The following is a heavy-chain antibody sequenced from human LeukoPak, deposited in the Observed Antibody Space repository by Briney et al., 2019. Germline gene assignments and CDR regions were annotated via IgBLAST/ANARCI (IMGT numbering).Heavy chain of an antibody. J-gene: IGHJ5*02. CDR1: GFTFSSYG. D-gene: IGHD1-14*01. CDR3: AKDTTPPKAGFDP. V-gene: IGHV3-30*02. Sequence: GGSLRLSCEASGFTFSSYGMHWVRQAPGKGLEWVAFIRYDGSNKYYADSVKGRFTISRDNSKNTLYLQMNSLRAEDTAVYYCAKDTTPPKAGFDPWGQGTLVTVSS. CDR2: IRYDGSNK.